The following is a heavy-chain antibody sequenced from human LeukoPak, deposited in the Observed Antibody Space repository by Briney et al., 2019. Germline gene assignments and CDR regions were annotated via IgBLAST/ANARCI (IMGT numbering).Heavy chain of an antibody. V-gene: IGHV3-30*02. D-gene: IGHD3-10*01. CDR2: IRYDGSNK. CDR3: ARVRITMVRGVIGYFDY. J-gene: IGHJ4*02. Sequence: GGSLRLSCAASGFTFSSYGMHWVRQAPGKGLEWVAFIRYDGSNKYYADSVKGRFTISRDNSKNTLYLQMNSLRAEDTAVYYCARVRITMVRGVIGYFDYWGQGTLVTVSS. CDR1: GFTFSSYG.